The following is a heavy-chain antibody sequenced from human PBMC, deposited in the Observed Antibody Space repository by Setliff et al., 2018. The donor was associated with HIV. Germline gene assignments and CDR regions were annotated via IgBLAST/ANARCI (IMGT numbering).Heavy chain of an antibody. D-gene: IGHD6-19*01. CDR3: ARENNRGWHWLDPFDY. CDR2: VNWHGSST. Sequence: GGSLSLTCAVSGGSISSGAYYWSWVRQVPGKGLEWVSGVNWHGSSTGYADSVKGRFTISRDNARNSLYLQMNSLRAEDTALYYCARENNRGWHWLDPFDYWGQGTLVTVSS. J-gene: IGHJ4*02. V-gene: IGHV3-20*04. CDR1: GGSISSGAYY.